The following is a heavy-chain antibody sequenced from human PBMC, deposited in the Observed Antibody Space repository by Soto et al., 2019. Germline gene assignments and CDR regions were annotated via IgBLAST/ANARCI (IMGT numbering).Heavy chain of an antibody. Sequence: QVQLVESGGGVVQPGRSLRLSCAASGFTFSSYGMHWVRQAPGKGLEWVAVISYDGSNKYYADSVKGRFTISRDNSXDTLYLQMNSLRAEDTAVYYCAKERDIVVVVAPLDYWGQGTLVTVSS. CDR3: AKERDIVVVVAPLDY. V-gene: IGHV3-30*18. CDR1: GFTFSSYG. J-gene: IGHJ4*02. CDR2: ISYDGSNK. D-gene: IGHD2-15*01.